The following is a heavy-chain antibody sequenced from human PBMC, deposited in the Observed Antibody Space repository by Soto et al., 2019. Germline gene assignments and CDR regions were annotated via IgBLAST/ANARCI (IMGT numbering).Heavy chain of an antibody. J-gene: IGHJ4*02. CDR1: GFTFSSYG. CDR3: AKDRSSSWTLDY. Sequence: QVQLVESGGGVVQPGRSLRLSCAASGFTFSSYGMHWVRQAPGKGLEWVAVISYDGSNKYYADSVKGRFTISRDNFKNTRYLQMNSLRAEDTAVYYCAKDRSSSWTLDYWGQGTLVTVSS. D-gene: IGHD6-13*01. V-gene: IGHV3-30*18. CDR2: ISYDGSNK.